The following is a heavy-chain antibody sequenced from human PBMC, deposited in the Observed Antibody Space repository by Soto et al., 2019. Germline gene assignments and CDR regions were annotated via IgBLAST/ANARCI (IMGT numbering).Heavy chain of an antibody. D-gene: IGHD3-9*01. CDR3: ARHRSDYDILTGYPGY. J-gene: IGHJ4*02. Sequence: PSETLSLTCTVSGGSISSSSYYWGWIRQPPGKGLEWIGSIYYSGSTYYNPSLKSRVTISVDTSKNQFSLKLSSVTAADTAVYYCARHRSDYDILTGYPGYWGQGTLVTVPS. CDR2: IYYSGST. CDR1: GGSISSSSYY. V-gene: IGHV4-39*01.